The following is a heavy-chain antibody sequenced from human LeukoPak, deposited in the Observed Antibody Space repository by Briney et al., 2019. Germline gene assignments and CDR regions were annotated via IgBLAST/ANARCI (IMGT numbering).Heavy chain of an antibody. D-gene: IGHD1-26*01. Sequence: GGSLRLSCAASGFTFSSYWMNWARQAPGKGLEWVASINHNGNVNYYVDSVKGRFTISRDNAKNSLYLQMSNLRAEDTAVYFCAKVMRGSYRRDYFDYWGQGTLVTVSS. J-gene: IGHJ4*02. CDR1: GFTFSSYW. CDR3: AKVMRGSYRRDYFDY. V-gene: IGHV3-7*03. CDR2: INHNGNVN.